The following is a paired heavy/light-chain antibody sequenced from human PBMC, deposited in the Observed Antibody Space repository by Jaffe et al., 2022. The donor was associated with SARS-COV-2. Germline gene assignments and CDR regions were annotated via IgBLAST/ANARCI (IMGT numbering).Light chain of an antibody. CDR1: QSVRSN. CDR2: GAS. V-gene: IGKV3-15*01. J-gene: IGKJ2*01. CDR3: QQYNYWHT. Sequence: EIVMTQSPATLSVSPGERATLSCRASQSVRSNLAWYQQKPGQGPRLLIYGASTRATDIPARFSGSGSGTEFTLTISSLQSEDFAVYYCQQYNYWHTFGQGTKLEIK.
Heavy chain of an antibody. CDR3: TTERYYYSSTYTFDI. CDR1: GFTFSNAW. CDR2: IKSKTDGGTT. Sequence: EVQLVESGGGLVKPGGSLRLSCAASGFTFSNAWMSWVRQAPGKGLEWVGRIKSKTDGGTTDYAAPVNGGFTISRDDSKNTLYLQMNSLRTEDTAVYYCTTERYYYSSTYTFDIWGEGTMVTVSS. V-gene: IGHV3-15*01. J-gene: IGHJ3*02. D-gene: IGHD3-22*01.